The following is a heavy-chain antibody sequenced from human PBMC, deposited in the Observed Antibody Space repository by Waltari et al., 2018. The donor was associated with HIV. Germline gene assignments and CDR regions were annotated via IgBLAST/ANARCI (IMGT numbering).Heavy chain of an antibody. Sequence: QLQLQESGPGLVKPSETLSLTCTVSGGSISSSSYYWGWIRQPPGKGLEWIGRIYYSGSTYDNPSLKSRVTISVDTSKNQFSLKLSSVTAADTAVYYCARGRYCSGGSCPFDYWGQGTLVTVSS. D-gene: IGHD2-15*01. J-gene: IGHJ4*02. CDR1: GGSISSSSYY. V-gene: IGHV4-39*07. CDR2: IYYSGST. CDR3: ARGRYCSGGSCPFDY.